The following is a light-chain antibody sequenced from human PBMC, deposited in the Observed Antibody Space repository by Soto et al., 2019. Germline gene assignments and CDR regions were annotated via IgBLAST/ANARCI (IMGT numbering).Light chain of an antibody. J-gene: IGKJ3*01. CDR2: DAS. CDR1: QDIKNY. Sequence: DIQMTQSPSSLSASVGDRVTITCQASQDIKNYLNWYQQRPGKAPKVLISDASNLETGVPSRFSGSGSGKLFTFTTGSLRLEVIETNYGHKFDNPPFPFGLGPK. CDR3: HKFDNPPFP. V-gene: IGKV1-33*01.